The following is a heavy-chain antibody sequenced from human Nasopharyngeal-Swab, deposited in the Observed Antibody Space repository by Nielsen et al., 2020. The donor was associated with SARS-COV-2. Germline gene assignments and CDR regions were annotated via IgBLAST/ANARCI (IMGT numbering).Heavy chain of an antibody. V-gene: IGHV3-23*03. J-gene: IGHJ6*02. CDR1: GFTFSNFA. Sequence: GESLKISWAASGFTFSNFAMTWVRQPPGKGAEWVAIIYSDGSGTFYADSVEGRFAISRDNSKNTVHLEMNSLRAEDTAVYYCAKHEVNYYTLGVWGQGTTVTVSS. CDR2: IYSDGSGT. D-gene: IGHD3-22*01. CDR3: AKHEVNYYTLGV.